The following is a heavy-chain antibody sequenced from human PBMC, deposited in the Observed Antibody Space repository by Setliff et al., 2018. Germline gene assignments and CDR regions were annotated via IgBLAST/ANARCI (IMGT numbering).Heavy chain of an antibody. CDR3: ARCSRTVD. CDR2: ITSSGSST. J-gene: IGHJ4*02. Sequence: GGSLRLSCAAAGFSFSDMGWIRQAPGTGLEWISYITSSGSSTFYADSVKGRFTISRDNAKNSLYLQMNSLRVEDTAVYYCARCSRTVDWGQGTLVTVSS. D-gene: IGHD2-2*01. V-gene: IGHV3-11*01. CDR1: GFSFSD.